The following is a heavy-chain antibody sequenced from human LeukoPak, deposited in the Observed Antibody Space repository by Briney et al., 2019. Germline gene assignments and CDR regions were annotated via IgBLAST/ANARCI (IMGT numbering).Heavy chain of an antibody. V-gene: IGHV3-7*01. CDR2: IKQDGSEK. Sequence: GGSLRLSCSASGFTFSDYWMTWVRQAPGKGLEWVANIKQDGSEKYYVDSVKDRFTISRDNAKNSLYLQMTSLRAEDTAVYYCARHQPDDYRGYHWGQGTLVTVSS. CDR3: ARHQPDDYRGYH. D-gene: IGHD3-16*01. J-gene: IGHJ5*02. CDR1: GFTFSDYW.